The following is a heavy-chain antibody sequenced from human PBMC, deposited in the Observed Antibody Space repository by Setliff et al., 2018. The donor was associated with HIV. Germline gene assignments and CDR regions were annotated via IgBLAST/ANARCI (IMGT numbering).Heavy chain of an antibody. CDR3: ARLWSYDYIPIDY. CDR2: ISATGTI. D-gene: IGHD3-16*01. CDR1: GFTFSSYS. J-gene: IGHJ4*02. V-gene: IGHV3-48*01. Sequence: AGGSLRLSCAASGFTFSSYSMNWVRQTPGKGLEWISYISATGTIKYADSVKGRFTISRDNAKNTLYLQMNSLRAEDTGVYYCARLWSYDYIPIDYWGRGTLVTVSS.